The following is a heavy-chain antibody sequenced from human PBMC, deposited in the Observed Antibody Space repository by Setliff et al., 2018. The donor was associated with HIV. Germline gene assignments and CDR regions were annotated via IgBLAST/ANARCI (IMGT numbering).Heavy chain of an antibody. J-gene: IGHJ4*02. CDR1: GYTLAELS. D-gene: IGHD6-13*01. Sequence: ASVKVSCKVSGYTLAELSIHWVRQAPGQGLEWMGEITPFVGITNYAQKFQGRVTISADESTATAYIELSSLTSQDTAVYYCARDKGIREAASLDYWGQGSLVTVSS. CDR2: ITPFVGIT. CDR3: ARDKGIREAASLDY. V-gene: IGHV1-24*01.